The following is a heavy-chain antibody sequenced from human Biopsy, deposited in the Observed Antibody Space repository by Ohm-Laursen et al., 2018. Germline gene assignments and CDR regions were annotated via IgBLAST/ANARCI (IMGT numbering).Heavy chain of an antibody. D-gene: IGHD3-3*01. J-gene: IGHJ4*02. Sequence: SSVKVSCKTSGGPSSNYAFSWVRQAPGQGLEWVGRIVPILGHLNYAQRFQGRVSITADKSTTYVYMELSSLTSGDTAVYYCAADADGYYTEFDYWGPGTLVTVSS. CDR1: GGPSSNYA. CDR3: AADADGYYTEFDY. V-gene: IGHV1-69*04. CDR2: IVPILGHL.